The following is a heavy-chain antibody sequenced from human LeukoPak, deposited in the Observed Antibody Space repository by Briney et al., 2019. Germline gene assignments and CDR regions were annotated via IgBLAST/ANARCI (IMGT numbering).Heavy chain of an antibody. CDR1: GFSVSSNY. CDR3: ARDRSGSGSYSYDN. V-gene: IGHV3-66*01. D-gene: IGHD3-10*01. J-gene: IGHJ4*02. Sequence: GGSLRLSCAASGFSVSSNYMSSVRQAPGEGLGCVSVIFSGGSTYFAYSVKGRFTISRDTSKNTLYLQMNSVRAEDTAVYYCARDRSGSGSYSYDNWGQGTLVTVSS. CDR2: IFSGGST.